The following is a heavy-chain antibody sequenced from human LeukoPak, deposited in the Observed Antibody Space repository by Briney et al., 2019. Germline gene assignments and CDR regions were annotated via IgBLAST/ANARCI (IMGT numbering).Heavy chain of an antibody. Sequence: SETLSLTCAVYGGSFSGYYWSWIRQPPGKGLEWIGEINHSGSTNYNPSLKSRVTISVDTSKNQFSLKLSSVTAADTAVHYCARHLGYSYGKTFDYWGQGTLVTVSS. J-gene: IGHJ4*02. V-gene: IGHV4-34*01. CDR1: GGSFSGYY. D-gene: IGHD5-18*01. CDR2: INHSGST. CDR3: ARHLGYSYGKTFDY.